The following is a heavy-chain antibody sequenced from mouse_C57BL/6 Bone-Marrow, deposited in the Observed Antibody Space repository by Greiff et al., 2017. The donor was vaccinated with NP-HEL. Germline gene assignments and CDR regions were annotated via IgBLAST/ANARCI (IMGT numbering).Heavy chain of an antibody. CDR3: AREALYYYGSSPWYFDV. Sequence: EVMLVESGGGLVKPGGSLKLSCAASGFTFSSYAMSWVRQTPEKRLEWVAIISDGGSYTYYPDNVKGRFTISIDNAKNNLYLQMSHLKSEDTAMYYCAREALYYYGSSPWYFDVWGTGTTVTVSS. J-gene: IGHJ1*03. CDR2: ISDGGSYT. V-gene: IGHV5-4*01. D-gene: IGHD1-1*01. CDR1: GFTFSSYA.